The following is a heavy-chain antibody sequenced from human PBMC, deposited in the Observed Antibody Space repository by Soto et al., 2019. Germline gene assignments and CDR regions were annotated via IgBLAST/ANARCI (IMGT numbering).Heavy chain of an antibody. D-gene: IGHD5-12*01. V-gene: IGHV3-23*01. Sequence: GGSLRLSCAASGFTFSSYAMSWVRQAPGKGLEWVSAISGSGGSTYYADSVKGRFTISRDNSKNTLYLQMNSLRAEDTAVYYCAKDLYSGYDCHQPLRFWGQGTLVTVSS. CDR1: GFTFSSYA. CDR2: ISGSGGST. J-gene: IGHJ4*02. CDR3: AKDLYSGYDCHQPLRF.